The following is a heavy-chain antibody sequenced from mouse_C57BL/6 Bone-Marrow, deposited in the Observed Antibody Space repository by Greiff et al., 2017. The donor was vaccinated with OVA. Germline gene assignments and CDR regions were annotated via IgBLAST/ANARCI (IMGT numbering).Heavy chain of an antibody. V-gene: IGHV1-69*01. CDR1: GYTFTSYW. CDR2: IDPSDSYT. J-gene: IGHJ4*01. CDR3: ARSGPNYYAMDY. Sequence: QVQLQQPGAELVMPGASVKLSCKASGYTFTSYWMHWVKQRPGQGLEWIGEIDPSDSYTNYNQKFKGKSTLTVDKSSSTAYMQLSSLTSEDSAGYYCARSGPNYYAMDYWGQGTSVTVSS. D-gene: IGHD3-2*02.